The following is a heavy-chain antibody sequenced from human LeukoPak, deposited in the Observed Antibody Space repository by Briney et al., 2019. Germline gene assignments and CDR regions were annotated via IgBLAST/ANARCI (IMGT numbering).Heavy chain of an antibody. Sequence: SETLSLTCAVYGGSFSGYYWSWIRQPPGKGLEWIGEINHSGSTNYNPSLKSRVTISVDTSKNQFSLKLSSVTAADTAVYYCARDGPLHCSSTSCYTLYFDYWGQGTLVTVSS. J-gene: IGHJ4*02. CDR2: INHSGST. CDR3: ARDGPLHCSSTSCYTLYFDY. CDR1: GGSFSGYY. V-gene: IGHV4-34*01. D-gene: IGHD2-2*02.